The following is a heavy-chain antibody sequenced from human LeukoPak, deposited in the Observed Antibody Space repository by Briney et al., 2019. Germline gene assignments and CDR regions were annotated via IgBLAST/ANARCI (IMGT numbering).Heavy chain of an antibody. CDR2: ISAGGHDT. J-gene: IGHJ4*02. CDR3: AKGTLTGYSIGN. D-gene: IGHD3-9*01. Sequence: QPGGSLRLSCAASGFTFSSYAMGWVRQAPGKGLEWVSAISAGGHDTYYADSVKGRFTISRDNSKNTLYLNMNSLRADDTAIFYCAKGTLTGYSIGNWGQGAPVTVSS. V-gene: IGHV3-23*01. CDR1: GFTFSSYA.